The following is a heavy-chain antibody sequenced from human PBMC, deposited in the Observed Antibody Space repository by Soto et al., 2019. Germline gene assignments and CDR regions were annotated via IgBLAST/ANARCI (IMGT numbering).Heavy chain of an antibody. V-gene: IGHV3-30*18. CDR3: AKDADSSGWYLDY. D-gene: IGHD6-19*01. CDR1: LFTFSSYG. CDR2: ISYDGSNK. J-gene: IGHJ4*02. Sequence: PVWSLRLSCTSSLFTFSSYGMHWVLKNPVKGLEFLAVISYDGSNKYYADSVKGRFTISRDNSKNTLYLQMNSLRAEDTAVYYCAKDADSSGWYLDYWGQGTLVTVSS.